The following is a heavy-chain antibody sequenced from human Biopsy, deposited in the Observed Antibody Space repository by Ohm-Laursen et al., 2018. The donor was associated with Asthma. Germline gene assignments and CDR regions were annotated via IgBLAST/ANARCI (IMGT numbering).Heavy chain of an antibody. Sequence: SSVKVSCKSLGGTFNTYVIGWVRQAPGQGLEWMGGINSVFGTTTYPQKYQDRVTITADDSTSTVYMELSSLRSENTAVYYCARKAGSCISRTCYSLDFWGQGTLVTVSS. CDR3: ARKAGSCISRTCYSLDF. CDR2: INSVFGTT. J-gene: IGHJ4*02. D-gene: IGHD2-2*01. V-gene: IGHV1-69*01. CDR1: GGTFNTYV.